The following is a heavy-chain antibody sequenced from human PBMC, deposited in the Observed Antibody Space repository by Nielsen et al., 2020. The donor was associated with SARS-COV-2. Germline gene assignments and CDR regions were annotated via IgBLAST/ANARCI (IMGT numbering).Heavy chain of an antibody. V-gene: IGHV5-51*01. CDR3: AKGWTAAGTFFDY. CDR2: IYPGDSDT. D-gene: IGHD6-13*01. J-gene: IGHJ4*02. CDR1: GYSFTNYW. Sequence: GESLKISCKGSGYSFTNYWIGWVRQMPGKGLEWMGIIYPGDSDTRYSPSFQGQVTILADKSISTAYLQWSSLKASDTAMYYCAKGWTAAGTFFDYWGQGTPVTVSS.